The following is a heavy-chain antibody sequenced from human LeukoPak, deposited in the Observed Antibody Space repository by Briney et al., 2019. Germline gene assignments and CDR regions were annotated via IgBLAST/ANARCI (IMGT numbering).Heavy chain of an antibody. J-gene: IGHJ4*02. Sequence: TGGSLRLSCAASGFTFSSYAMSWVRQAPGKGLEWVSAISGSGGSTYYADSVKGRFTISRDNSKNTLYPQMNSLRAEDTAVYYCARDRGYSGYVLDYWGQGTLVTVSS. V-gene: IGHV3-23*01. CDR2: ISGSGGST. CDR3: ARDRGYSGYVLDY. D-gene: IGHD5-12*01. CDR1: GFTFSSYA.